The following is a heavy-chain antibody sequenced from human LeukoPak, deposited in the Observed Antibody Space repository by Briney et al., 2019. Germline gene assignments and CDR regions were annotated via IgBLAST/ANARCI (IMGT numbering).Heavy chain of an antibody. J-gene: IGHJ4*02. V-gene: IGHV1-18*01. D-gene: IGHD5-18*01. Sequence: ASVKVSCKASGYTFTSYGISWVRQAPGQGLEWMGWISAYNGNTNYAQKLQGRVTMTTDTSTSTAYMELRSLRSDDTAVYYCARDKILARYSYGHFEYWGQGTLVTVSS. CDR2: ISAYNGNT. CDR1: GYTFTSYG. CDR3: ARDKILARYSYGHFEY.